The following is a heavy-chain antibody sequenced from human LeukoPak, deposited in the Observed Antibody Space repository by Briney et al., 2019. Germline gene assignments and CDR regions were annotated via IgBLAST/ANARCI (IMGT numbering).Heavy chain of an antibody. V-gene: IGHV1-46*01. CDR1: GYTFTTYY. CDR3: ARDDYGDF. J-gene: IGHJ4*02. Sequence: ASVKVSCKASGYTFTTYYMNWVRQAPGQGLECRGIINPSGGSTRNAQKFQGRVTMTRDTSTSTVYMELSSLRSEDTAVYYCARDDYGDFWGQGTLVTVSS. CDR2: INPSGGST.